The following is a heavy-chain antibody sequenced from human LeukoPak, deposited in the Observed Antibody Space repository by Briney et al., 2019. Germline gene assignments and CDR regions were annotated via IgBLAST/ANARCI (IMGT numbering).Heavy chain of an antibody. CDR3: IRETHVGLHLEY. CDR1: GFTFTTYW. CDR2: INTDGRVT. Sequence: GGSLRLSCTASGFTFTTYWMHWVRQAPGKGLVWVARINTDGRVTTYAESLKGRFTVSRDNAENTLYLEMNNLRPEDTAVYYCIRETHVGLHLEYWGQGTLATVTS. D-gene: IGHD3-10*02. V-gene: IGHV3-74*03. J-gene: IGHJ4*02.